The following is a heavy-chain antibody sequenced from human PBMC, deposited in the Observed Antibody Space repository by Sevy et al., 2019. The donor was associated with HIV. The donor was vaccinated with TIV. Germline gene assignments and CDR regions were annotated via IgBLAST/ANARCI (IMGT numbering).Heavy chain of an antibody. V-gene: IGHV3-15*01. Sequence: GGSLRLSCAACEFSFTNAWMSWVRQAPGKGLGWVGRIKSKIDGGTTDYAAPVKGRFTISRDDSKKTVSLEMNSLKTEDTAVYYCLTDMSDYWGQGTLVTVSS. CDR1: EFSFTNAW. J-gene: IGHJ4*02. CDR3: LTDMSDY. CDR2: IKSKIDGGTT.